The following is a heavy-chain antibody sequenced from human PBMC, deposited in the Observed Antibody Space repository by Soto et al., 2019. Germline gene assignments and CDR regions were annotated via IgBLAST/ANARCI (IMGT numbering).Heavy chain of an antibody. CDR2: VFSNDEQ. V-gene: IGHV2-26*01. Sequence: QVTLKESGPVLAKPTETLTLTCTVSGFSLSDPKMGVSWIRQPPGKALEWLAHVFSNDEQSYNTSLKSRLTIPKDTSKNPVVPIMTNMDPVDTATYYCVTKLGGGTFDIWGQGTMVTVSS. CDR3: VTKLGGGTFDI. J-gene: IGHJ3*02. D-gene: IGHD3-16*01. CDR1: GFSLSDPKMG.